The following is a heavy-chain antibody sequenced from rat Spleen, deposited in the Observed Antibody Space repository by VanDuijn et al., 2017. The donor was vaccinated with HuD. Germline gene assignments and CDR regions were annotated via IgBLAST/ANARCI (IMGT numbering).Heavy chain of an antibody. CDR1: GFTFNNYW. CDR3: ARHGGLRNCVAY. D-gene: IGHD1-11*01. CDR2: ITNAGGTT. Sequence: EGQLVESGGGLVQPGRSLKLSCVASGFTFNNYWMTWIRQAPGKGLEWVASITNAGGTTHYPDSVKGRFTISRDNAKNTQYLQMDSLRSEDTATYYCARHGGLRNCVAYWGQGTLVTVSS. V-gene: IGHV5-31*01. J-gene: IGHJ3*01.